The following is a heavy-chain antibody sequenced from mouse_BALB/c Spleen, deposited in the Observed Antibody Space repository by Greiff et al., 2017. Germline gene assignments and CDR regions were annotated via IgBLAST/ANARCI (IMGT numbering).Heavy chain of an antibody. CDR2: ISYSGST. Sequence: EVQLVESGPSLVKPSQTLSLTCSVTGDSITSGYWNWIRKFPGNKLEYMGYISYSGSTYYNPSLKSRISITRDTSKNQYYLQLNSVTTEDTATYYCARRNYGNYGGFYWYFDVWGAGTTVTVSS. CDR1: GDSITSGY. CDR3: ARRNYGNYGGFYWYFDV. J-gene: IGHJ1*01. D-gene: IGHD2-1*01. V-gene: IGHV3-8*02.